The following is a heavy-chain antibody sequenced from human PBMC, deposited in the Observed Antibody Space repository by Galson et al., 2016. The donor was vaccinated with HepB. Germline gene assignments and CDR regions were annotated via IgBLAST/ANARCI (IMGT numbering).Heavy chain of an antibody. J-gene: IGHJ4*02. CDR2: MSHDGSQK. V-gene: IGHV3-30*04. Sequence: SLRLSCAASGFTFATYPLHWVRQAPGRGLEWVAIMSHDGSQKYYANSVNGRFTISRDNSRNTLYLQMNSLTTEDTALSYCTSAPIDGWHNFDTWGQRSLDVGSS. CDR1: GFTFATYP. CDR3: TSAPIDGWHNFDT. D-gene: IGHD6-19*01.